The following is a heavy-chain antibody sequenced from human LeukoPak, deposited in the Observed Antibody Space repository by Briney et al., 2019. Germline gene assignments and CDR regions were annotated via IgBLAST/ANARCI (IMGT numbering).Heavy chain of an antibody. CDR3: ARDGYSRSRYAFDL. V-gene: IGHV3-7*01. D-gene: IGHD6-13*01. J-gene: IGHJ3*01. Sequence: GGSLRLSCAASGFTFSSYWMSWVRQAPGKGLEWVANIKQDGSEKYYVDSVKGRFTISRDNAKNSLFLQMNSLRAEDTAVYYCARDGYSRSRYAFDLWGQGTMVTVSS. CDR2: IKQDGSEK. CDR1: GFTFSSYW.